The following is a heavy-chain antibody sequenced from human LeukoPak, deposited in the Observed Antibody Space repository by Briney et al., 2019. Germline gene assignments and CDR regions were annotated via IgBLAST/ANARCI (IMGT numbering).Heavy chain of an antibody. D-gene: IGHD3-3*01. CDR3: ARGARLRFLEWLLYDY. CDR1: GYTFTSYG. J-gene: IGHJ4*02. V-gene: IGHV1-18*01. Sequence: GASVKVSCKSSGYTFTSYGISWVRQAPGQGLEWMGRISAYNGNTNYAQKLQGRVTMTTDTSTSTAYMELRSLRSDDTAVYYYARGARLRFLEWLLYDYWGQGTLVTVSS. CDR2: ISAYNGNT.